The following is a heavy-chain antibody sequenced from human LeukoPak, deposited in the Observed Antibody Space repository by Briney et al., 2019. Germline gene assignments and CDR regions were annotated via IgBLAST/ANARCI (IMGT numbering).Heavy chain of an antibody. CDR1: GFTLSKSW. CDR2: INSDGTTS. CDR3: ATNQDFGVVIDI. J-gene: IGHJ3*02. D-gene: IGHD3-3*01. Sequence: PGGSLRLSCAASGFTLSKSWMHWVRQVPGKGLAWVSRINSDGTTSNYADFVKGRFTISRDNAKNTLYLQMNSLRAEDTAVYYCATNQDFGVVIDIWGQGTMVTVSS. V-gene: IGHV3-74*01.